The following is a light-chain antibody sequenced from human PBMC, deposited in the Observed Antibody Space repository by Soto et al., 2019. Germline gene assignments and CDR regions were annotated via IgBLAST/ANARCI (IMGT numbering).Light chain of an antibody. V-gene: IGLV1-44*01. CDR2: SNN. J-gene: IGLJ3*02. Sequence: QSVLTQPPSASGTPGQRVTISCSGSSSNIGSNTVNWYQQLPGTAPKVLIYSNNQRPSGVPDRFSGSKSDTSASLAISGLQSEDDADYYCQSYDNSLSGSWVFGGGTKLTVL. CDR3: QSYDNSLSGSWV. CDR1: SSNIGSNT.